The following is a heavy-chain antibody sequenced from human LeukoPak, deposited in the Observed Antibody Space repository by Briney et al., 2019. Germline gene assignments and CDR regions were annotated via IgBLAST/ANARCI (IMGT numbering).Heavy chain of an antibody. CDR2: INPNSGGT. Sequence: ASVKVSCKASGYTFTSYYMHWVRQAPGQGLEWMGWINPNSGGTNYAQKFQGRVTMTEDTSTDTAYMELSSLRSEDTAVYYCATVVGPPLPSRIAAAGTGFDYWGQGTLVTVPS. CDR1: GYTFTSYY. J-gene: IGHJ4*02. V-gene: IGHV1-2*02. CDR3: ATVVGPPLPSRIAAAGTGFDY. D-gene: IGHD6-13*01.